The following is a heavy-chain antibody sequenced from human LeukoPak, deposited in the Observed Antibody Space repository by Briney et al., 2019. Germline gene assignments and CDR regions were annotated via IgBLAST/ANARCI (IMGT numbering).Heavy chain of an antibody. V-gene: IGHV4-61*08. D-gene: IGHD3-3*01. CDR2: IYYSGST. J-gene: IGHJ4*02. CDR1: GASVSSAGYY. Sequence: SETLSLTCTVSGASVSSAGYYWSWIRQPPGKGLEWIGNIYYSGSTNYNPSLKSRVTISVDTSKNQFSLKLSSVTAADTAVYYCATFTYYDFWSGYPAEDYWGQGTLVTVSS. CDR3: ATFTYYDFWSGYPAEDY.